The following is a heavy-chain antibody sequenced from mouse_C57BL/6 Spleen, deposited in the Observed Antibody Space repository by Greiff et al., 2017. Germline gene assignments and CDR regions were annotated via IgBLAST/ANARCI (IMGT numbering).Heavy chain of an antibody. J-gene: IGHJ4*01. Sequence: QVQLQQPGAELVKPGASVKLSCKASGYTFTSYWMQWVKQRPGQGLEWIGEIDPSDSYTTYNQKFKGKATLTVDPSSSTAYMQLSSLTSEDSAVYYCARGYDGYYDMDYWGQGTSVTVSS. CDR3: ARGYDGYYDMDY. CDR1: GYTFTSYW. V-gene: IGHV1-50*01. CDR2: IDPSDSYT. D-gene: IGHD2-3*01.